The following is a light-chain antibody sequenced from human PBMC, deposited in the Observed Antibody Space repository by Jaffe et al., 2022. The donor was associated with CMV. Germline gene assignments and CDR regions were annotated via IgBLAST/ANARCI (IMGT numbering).Light chain of an antibody. V-gene: IGLV2-23*02. Sequence: QSALTQPASVSGSPGQSITISCTGTSSDVGSYNLVSWYQQHPGKAPKLMIYEVNKRPSGVSNRFSASKSGNTASLTISGLQAEDEADYYCCSYAGSSTFEVFGGGTKLTVL. CDR3: CSYAGSSTFEV. CDR1: SSDVGSYNL. CDR2: EVN. J-gene: IGLJ2*01.